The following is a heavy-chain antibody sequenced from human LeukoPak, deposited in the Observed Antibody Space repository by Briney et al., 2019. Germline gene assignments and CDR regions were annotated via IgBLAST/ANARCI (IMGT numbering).Heavy chain of an antibody. CDR1: GYTFSDYY. J-gene: IGHJ5*02. CDR2: INPNSDGR. CDR3: ARVTMVRGVAEYNWFDP. D-gene: IGHD3-10*01. Sequence: ASVKVSCKASGYTFSDYYIHWVRQAPGQGLEWMGWINPNSDGRNYAQKFQGRVTMTRDTSISTAYMELSRLRSDDTAVYYCARVTMVRGVAEYNWFDPWGQGTLVTVSS. V-gene: IGHV1-2*02.